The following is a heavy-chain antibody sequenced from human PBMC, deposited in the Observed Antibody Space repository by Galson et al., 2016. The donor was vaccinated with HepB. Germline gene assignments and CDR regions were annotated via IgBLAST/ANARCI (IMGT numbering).Heavy chain of an antibody. V-gene: IGHV4-39*01. CDR2: IYYSGTT. CDR3: ARQPYGDYVGYFDP. D-gene: IGHD4-17*01. J-gene: IGHJ5*02. Sequence: SETLSLTCTVSGGSITSNSYYWGWIRQPPGKGLEWIANIYYSGTTYYTPSLKSRVTISVDTSKNQFSLRLSSVTAADTAVYYCARQPYGDYVGYFDPWGQGTLVTVSS. CDR1: GGSITSNSYY.